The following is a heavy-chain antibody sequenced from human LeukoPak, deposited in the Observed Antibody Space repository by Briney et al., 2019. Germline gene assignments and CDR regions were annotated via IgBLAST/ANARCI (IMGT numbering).Heavy chain of an antibody. Sequence: ASVKVSCKASGYTFTSYGISWVRQAPGQGLEWMGWINPNSGGTNYAQKFQGRVTMTRDTSISTAYMELSRLRSDDTAVYYCASYSSNDAFDLWGQGTMVTVSS. CDR1: GYTFTSYG. J-gene: IGHJ3*01. V-gene: IGHV1-2*02. CDR2: INPNSGGT. CDR3: ASYSSNDAFDL. D-gene: IGHD3-10*01.